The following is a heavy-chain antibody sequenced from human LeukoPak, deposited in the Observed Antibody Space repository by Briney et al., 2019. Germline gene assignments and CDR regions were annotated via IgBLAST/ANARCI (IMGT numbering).Heavy chain of an antibody. V-gene: IGHV3-30-3*01. CDR3: ARDYRITYYYYYGVDV. Sequence: GGSLRLSCAAPGFTFSSYAMHWVRQAPGKGLEWVAVISYDGSNKYYADSVKGRFTISRDKSKNTLYLQMNSLRAEDTAVYYCARDYRITYYYYYGVDVWGQGTTVTVSS. D-gene: IGHD5-24*01. CDR2: ISYDGSNK. J-gene: IGHJ6*02. CDR1: GFTFSSYA.